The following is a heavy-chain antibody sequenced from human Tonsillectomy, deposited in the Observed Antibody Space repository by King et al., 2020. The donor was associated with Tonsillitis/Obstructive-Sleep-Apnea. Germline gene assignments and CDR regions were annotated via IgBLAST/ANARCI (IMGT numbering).Heavy chain of an antibody. V-gene: IGHV3-64D*06. Sequence: VQLVESGGGLVHPGGSLRLSCSASVFSFSDSAMHWVRQAPGKGREYFSSISTNGDSTYYVDSGKGRFTISRDNSKNTLYLQMSSLRAEDTAVYYCVKDRGCSNTNCFLTFDFWGQGTLVTVS. CDR3: VKDRGCSNTNCFLTFDF. CDR2: ISTNGDST. CDR1: VFSFSDSA. J-gene: IGHJ4*02. D-gene: IGHD2-2*01.